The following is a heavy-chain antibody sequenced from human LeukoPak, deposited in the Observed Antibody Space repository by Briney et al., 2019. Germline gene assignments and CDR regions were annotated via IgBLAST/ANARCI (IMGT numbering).Heavy chain of an antibody. J-gene: IGHJ4*02. V-gene: IGHV4-34*01. CDR3: ARRPTRYEYQPLLFQEMYYLDY. Sequence: SETLSLTCTVSGGSISSYYWSWIRQPPGKGLEWIGEIYHSGITNYNPSLKSRVTISVDTSKNQFSLKLSSVTAADTAVYYCARRPTRYEYQPLLFQEMYYLDYWGQGTLVTVDS. CDR1: GGSISSYY. CDR2: IYHSGIT. D-gene: IGHD2-21*02.